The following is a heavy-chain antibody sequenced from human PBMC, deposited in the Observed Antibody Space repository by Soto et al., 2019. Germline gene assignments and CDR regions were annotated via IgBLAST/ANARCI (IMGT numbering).Heavy chain of an antibody. J-gene: IGHJ4*02. CDR3: ARRYSSSFDY. CDR2: IYYSGST. V-gene: IGHV4-59*08. D-gene: IGHD6-13*01. Sequence: PSETLSLTCTVSGDSISSSYWSWIRQSPGKGLEWIGYIYYSGSTNYNPSLKSRVTISVDTSKNQFSLKLSSVTAADTAVYYCARRYSSSFDYWGQGTLVTVSS. CDR1: GDSISSSY.